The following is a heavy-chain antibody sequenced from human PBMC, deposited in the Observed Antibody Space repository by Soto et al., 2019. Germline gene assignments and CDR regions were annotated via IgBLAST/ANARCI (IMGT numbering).Heavy chain of an antibody. CDR2: MSGDGKTI. CDR3: ARTYVPGIAGFDP. CDR1: GFTFSNYF. J-gene: IGHJ5*02. Sequence: LRLSCAASGFTFSNYFMHWVRQVPGEGLVWVSRMSGDGKTISYADSVKGRFTISRDNAKNTLYLQMNSLRVEDTAVYYCARTYVPGIAGFDPWGQGTLVTGSS. V-gene: IGHV3-74*01. D-gene: IGHD1-1*01.